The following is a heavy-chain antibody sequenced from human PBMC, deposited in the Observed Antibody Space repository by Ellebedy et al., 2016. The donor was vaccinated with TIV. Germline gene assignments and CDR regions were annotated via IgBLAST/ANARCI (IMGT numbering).Heavy chain of an antibody. J-gene: IGHJ6*02. V-gene: IGHV3-21*01. CDR1: GFTFSSYS. D-gene: IGHD2-8*01. Sequence: PGGSLRLSCAASGFTFSSYSMNRVRQAPGKGLEWVSSISSSSSYIYYADSVKGRFTISRDNAKNSLYLQMKSLRAEDTSVYYCARGACMLLSCPSGYGMDVWGQGTTVTVSS. CDR2: ISSSSSYI. CDR3: ARGACMLLSCPSGYGMDV.